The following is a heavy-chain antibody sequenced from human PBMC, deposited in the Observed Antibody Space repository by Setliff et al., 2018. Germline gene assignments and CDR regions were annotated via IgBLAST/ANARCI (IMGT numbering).Heavy chain of an antibody. Sequence: GGSLRLSCVASGFTFSNYGMHWVRQAPGKGLVWVSRITSDGSSTTYADSVKGRFTISRDNAKSTLYLQMNSLRAEDTAVYYCARDVFCSGGSCDNWFDPWGQGTLVTVS. V-gene: IGHV3-74*01. D-gene: IGHD2-15*01. J-gene: IGHJ5*02. CDR1: GFTFSNYG. CDR3: ARDVFCSGGSCDNWFDP. CDR2: ITSDGSST.